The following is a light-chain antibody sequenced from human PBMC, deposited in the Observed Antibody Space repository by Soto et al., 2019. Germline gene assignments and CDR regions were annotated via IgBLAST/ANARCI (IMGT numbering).Light chain of an antibody. CDR1: SSDVGGYDY. CDR2: EVF. Sequence: QSALTQPASVSGSPGQSITISCTGTSSDVGGYDYVSWYQQHPGKVPKLMIFEVFRRPSGISNRFSGSKSGNTASLTISGLQADDEADYYCCSYTTTSTFVFGGGTKLT. J-gene: IGLJ2*01. V-gene: IGLV2-14*01. CDR3: CSYTTTSTFV.